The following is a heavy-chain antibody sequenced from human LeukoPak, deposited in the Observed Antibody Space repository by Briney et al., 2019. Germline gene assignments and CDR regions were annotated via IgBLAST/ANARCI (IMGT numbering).Heavy chain of an antibody. CDR3: ARQQQLVRDWFDP. CDR1: GYSFTSYW. Sequence: GESLNIPCKGSGYSFTSYWIGWLRQMPGKGLEWMGILYPGDSDHRYSPAFQGQVTISADKSISPAYLQWSSLKASDTAMYYCARQQQLVRDWFDPWGQGTLVTVSS. J-gene: IGHJ5*02. V-gene: IGHV5-51*01. D-gene: IGHD6-13*01. CDR2: LYPGDSDH.